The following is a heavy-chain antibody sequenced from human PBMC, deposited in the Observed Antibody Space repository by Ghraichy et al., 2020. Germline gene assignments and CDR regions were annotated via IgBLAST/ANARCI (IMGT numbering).Heavy chain of an antibody. V-gene: IGHV3-66*01. CDR2: IYSDGST. CDR1: GFTLSSYS. J-gene: IGHJ4*01. D-gene: IGHD4-17*01. CDR3: ARNVTATKWGF. Sequence: GGSLRLSCSASGFTLSSYSLNWVRQAPGKGLEWVSLIYSDGSTFYADSVKDSFTISRDNFRNMVYLQMNSLRTEDTAVYYCARNVTATKWGFWGQGTRVTVSS.